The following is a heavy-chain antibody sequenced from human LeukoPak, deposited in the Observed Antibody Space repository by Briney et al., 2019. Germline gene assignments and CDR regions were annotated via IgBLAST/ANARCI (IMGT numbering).Heavy chain of an antibody. CDR1: GGSFSGYY. CDR3: ARDKYGDYGSDGY. J-gene: IGHJ4*02. Sequence: SETLSLTCAVYGGSFSGYYWSWIRQPPGKGLEWIGEINHSGSTNYNPSLKSRVTISVDTSKNQFSLKLSSVTAADTAVYYCARDKYGDYGSDGYWGQGTLVTVSS. D-gene: IGHD4-17*01. V-gene: IGHV4-34*01. CDR2: INHSGST.